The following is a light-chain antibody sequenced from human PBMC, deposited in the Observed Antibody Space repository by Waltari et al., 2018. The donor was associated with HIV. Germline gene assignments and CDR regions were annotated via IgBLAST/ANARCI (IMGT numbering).Light chain of an antibody. V-gene: IGLV2-14*01. CDR3: FSYTSSSTLYV. J-gene: IGLJ1*01. CDR2: EVS. Sequence: QSALTQPASVSGSPGQSITISCTGTSSDVGGYNYVSWYQQHPGKAPKLMIYEVSNRPSGVSNRFSGSKSGNTASLTISGLQAEDGADYYCFSYTSSSTLYVFGTGTKVTVL. CDR1: SSDVGGYNY.